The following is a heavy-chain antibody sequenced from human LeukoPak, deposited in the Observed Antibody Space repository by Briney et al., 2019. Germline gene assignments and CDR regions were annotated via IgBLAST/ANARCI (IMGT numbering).Heavy chain of an antibody. D-gene: IGHD3-16*01. CDR2: IHYSGST. CDR1: GGSISSSNYF. V-gene: IGHV4-39*01. CDR3: ASAETGRYCAYTICPDNWFDP. J-gene: IGHJ5*02. Sequence: PSETLSLTCTVSGGSISSSNYFWGWIRQPPEKGLEWVGSIHYSGSTYYNPSLKSRVTISVDTSKNQFSLKLHSVTAADTAVYYCASAETGRYCAYTICPDNWFDPWGQGTLVTVSS.